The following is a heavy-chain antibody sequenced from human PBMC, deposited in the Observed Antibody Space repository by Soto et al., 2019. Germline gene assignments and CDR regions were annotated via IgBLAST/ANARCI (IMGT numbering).Heavy chain of an antibody. CDR3: ASFPSVAGSPYYYYYGMDV. Sequence: SVQVSCKASGGTFSSYRINWVRPAPEPGLEWLGGIVPIFGTANYAQKFQGRVTITADESTSTAYMELSSLRSEDTAVYYCASFPSVAGSPYYYYYGMDVWGQGTTVTVSS. CDR2: IVPIFGTA. J-gene: IGHJ6*02. CDR1: GGTFSSYR. D-gene: IGHD6-19*01. V-gene: IGHV1-69*13.